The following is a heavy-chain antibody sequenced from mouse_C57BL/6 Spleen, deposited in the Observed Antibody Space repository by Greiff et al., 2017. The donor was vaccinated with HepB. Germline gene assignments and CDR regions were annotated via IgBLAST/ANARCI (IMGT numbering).Heavy chain of an antibody. V-gene: IGHV5-16*01. J-gene: IGHJ2*01. CDR1: GFTFSDYY. Sequence: EVKLMESEGGLVQPGSSMKLSCTASGFTFSDYYMAWVRQVPEKGLEWVANINYDGSSTYYLDSLKSRFIISRDNAKNILYLQMSSLKSEDTATYYCARRWGSIFDYWGQGTTLTVSS. D-gene: IGHD1-1*02. CDR2: INYDGSST. CDR3: ARRWGSIFDY.